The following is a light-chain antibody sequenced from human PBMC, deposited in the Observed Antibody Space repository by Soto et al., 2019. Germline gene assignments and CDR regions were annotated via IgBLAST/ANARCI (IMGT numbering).Light chain of an antibody. CDR3: QQYNSYLWT. CDR1: QSISSW. Sequence: DIQMTQSPSTLSASVGDRVTITCRASQSISSWLAWYQQKPGKARKLLVYKAPSLESGVPSRFSGSGSGTEFTLTISSLQPDGFAPYYCQQYNSYLWTFGQGTKVDIK. J-gene: IGKJ1*01. CDR2: KAP. V-gene: IGKV1-5*03.